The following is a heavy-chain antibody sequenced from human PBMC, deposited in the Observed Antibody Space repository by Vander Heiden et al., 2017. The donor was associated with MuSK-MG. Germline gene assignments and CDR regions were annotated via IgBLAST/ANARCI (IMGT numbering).Heavy chain of an antibody. CDR3: ARDSLYGDYSYYYYYMDV. V-gene: IGHV1-3*01. J-gene: IGHJ6*03. D-gene: IGHD4-17*01. Sequence: QVQLVQSGAEVKKPGASVKVSCKASGYTFTLYAMHWVRQAPGQRLEWMGWINAGNGNTKYSQKFQGRVTITRDTSASTAYMGLSSLRSEDTAVYFCARDSLYGDYSYYYYYMDVWGQGTTVTVSS. CDR2: INAGNGNT. CDR1: GYTFTLYA.